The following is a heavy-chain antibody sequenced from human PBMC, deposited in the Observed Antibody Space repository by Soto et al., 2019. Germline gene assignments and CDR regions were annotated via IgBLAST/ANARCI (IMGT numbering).Heavy chain of an antibody. V-gene: IGHV4-34*01. Sequence: QVQLQQWGAGLLKPSETLSLTCAVYGGSFSGYYWSWIRQPPGKGLEWIGEINHSGSTNYNPSLKSRVTISVDTSKNQVSLKLSSVTAADTAVYYCARGGSNRRDRKSLRYFVWSIYYLDYWGKGTLVTVSS. CDR3: ARGGSNRRDRKSLRYFVWSIYYLDY. J-gene: IGHJ4*02. CDR2: INHSGST. D-gene: IGHD3-9*01. CDR1: GGSFSGYY.